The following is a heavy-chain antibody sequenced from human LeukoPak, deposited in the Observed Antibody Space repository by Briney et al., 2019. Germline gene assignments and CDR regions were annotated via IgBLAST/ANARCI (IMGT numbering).Heavy chain of an antibody. D-gene: IGHD3-10*01. CDR3: ARREIGRVLLWFGEGIDAFDI. CDR1: GGSISSGGYY. J-gene: IGHJ3*02. CDR2: IYYSGST. V-gene: IGHV4-31*03. Sequence: SQTLSLTCTVSGGSISSGGYYWSWIRQHPGKGLEWIGYIYYSGSTYYNPPLKSRVTISVDTSKNQFSLKLSSVTAADTAVYYCARREIGRVLLWFGEGIDAFDIWGQGTMVTVSS.